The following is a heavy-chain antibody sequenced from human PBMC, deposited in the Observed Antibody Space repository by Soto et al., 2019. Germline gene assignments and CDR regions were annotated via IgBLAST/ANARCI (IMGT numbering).Heavy chain of an antibody. J-gene: IGHJ4*02. CDR1: GFAVSSNY. Sequence: GSLRLSCAASGFAVSSNYMSWVRQAPGKGLEWVSVIYSGGSTYDSDSVKRRLTISQDNSKTTLYLQMHSLRAEDTAVYYCARGKDYYASSGYYYHYWGQGTRVTVSS. CDR2: IYSGGST. V-gene: IGHV3-53*01. D-gene: IGHD3-22*01. CDR3: ARGKDYYASSGYYYHY.